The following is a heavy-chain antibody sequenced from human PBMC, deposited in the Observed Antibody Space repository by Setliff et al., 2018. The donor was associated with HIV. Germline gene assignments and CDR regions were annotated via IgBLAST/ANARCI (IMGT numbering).Heavy chain of an antibody. J-gene: IGHJ4*02. CDR3: ARERVGALDY. CDR2: ISSDAVTRTI. V-gene: IGHV3-48*01. CDR1: GFTFSNFP. Sequence: GGSLRLSCAVSGFTFSNFPMNWVRQAPVKGLEWVSTISSDAVTRTIYYADSVKGRFTISRDNAKNSLYLQMNSLRAEDTAVYYCARERVGALDYWGQGALVTVSS. D-gene: IGHD3-16*01.